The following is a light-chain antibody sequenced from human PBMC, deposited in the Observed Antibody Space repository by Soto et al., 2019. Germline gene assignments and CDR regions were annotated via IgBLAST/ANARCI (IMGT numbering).Light chain of an antibody. J-gene: IGKJ5*01. CDR1: DTISY. Sequence: DTISYLAWYQQNPGQAPRLLIYGVSKGDTGIPARFFGSGSGTDFTLTISSLEPEDFAAYYCQQYASSPLAFGQGTRLEIK. CDR3: QQYASSPLA. CDR2: GVS. V-gene: IGKV3-20*01.